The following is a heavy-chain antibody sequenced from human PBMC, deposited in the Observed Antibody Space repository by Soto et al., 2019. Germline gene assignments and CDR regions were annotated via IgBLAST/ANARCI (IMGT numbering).Heavy chain of an antibody. CDR1: GGSISSGGYS. D-gene: IGHD2-15*01. V-gene: IGHV4-30-2*01. CDR2: IYYGST. J-gene: IGHJ4*02. CDR3: ARAAPFFCSGGSCYSGRYY. Sequence: PSETLSLTCAVSGGSISSGGYSWSWIRQPPGKGLEWIGYIYYGSTYYNPSLKSRVTISVDTSKNQFSLKLSSVTAADTAVYYCARAAPFFCSGGSCYSGRYYWGQGSLVPVSS.